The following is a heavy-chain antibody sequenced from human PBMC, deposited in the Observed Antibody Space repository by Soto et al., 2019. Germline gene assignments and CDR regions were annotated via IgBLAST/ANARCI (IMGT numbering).Heavy chain of an antibody. J-gene: IGHJ4*02. V-gene: IGHV3-7*01. CDR2: IKQDGSEK. CDR1: GFTFSSYW. CDR3: ARAAGEYELLIAAAVVYFDY. D-gene: IGHD6-13*01. Sequence: GGSLRLSCAASGFTFSSYWMSWVRQAPGKGLEWVANIKQDGSEKYYVDSVKGRFTISRDNAKNSLYLQMNSLRAEDTAVYYCARAAGEYELLIAAAVVYFDYWGQGTLVTVSS.